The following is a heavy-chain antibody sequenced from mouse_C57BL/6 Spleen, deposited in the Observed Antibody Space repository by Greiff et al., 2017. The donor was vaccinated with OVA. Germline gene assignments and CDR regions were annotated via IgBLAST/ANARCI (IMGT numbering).Heavy chain of an antibody. CDR2: IYPGDGDT. CDR1: GYAFSSYW. V-gene: IGHV1-80*01. CDR3: ARTTDGYFDV. Sequence: VKLVESGAELVKPGASVKISCKASGYAFSSYWMNWVKQRPGKGLEWIGQIYPGDGDTNYNGKFKGKATLTADKSSSTAYMQLSSLTSEDSAVYFCARTTDGYFDVWGTGTTVTVSS. D-gene: IGHD1-1*01. J-gene: IGHJ1*03.